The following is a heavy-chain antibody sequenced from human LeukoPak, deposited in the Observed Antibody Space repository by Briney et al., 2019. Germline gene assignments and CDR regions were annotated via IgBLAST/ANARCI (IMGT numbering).Heavy chain of an antibody. J-gene: IGHJ4*02. V-gene: IGHV1-2*02. CDR2: INPNSGGT. Sequence: ASVKVSCKASGYTFTGYYMHWVRQAPGQGLEWMGWINPNSGGTNYAQKFQGRVTMTRDTSISTAYMELSRLRSDDTAVYYCARDAPYSNYQTIVYWGQGTLVTVSS. CDR3: ARDAPYSNYQTIVY. D-gene: IGHD4-11*01. CDR1: GYTFTGYY.